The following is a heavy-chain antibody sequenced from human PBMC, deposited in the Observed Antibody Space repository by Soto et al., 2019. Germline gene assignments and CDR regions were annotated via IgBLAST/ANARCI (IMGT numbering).Heavy chain of an antibody. CDR3: ARGIVLMVYADYYYMDV. CDR1: GYTFTSYD. CDR2: MNPNSGNT. J-gene: IGHJ6*03. Sequence: ASVKVSCKASGYTFTSYDINWVRQATGQGLEWMGWMNPNSGNTGYAQKFQGRVTMTRNTSISTAYMELSSLRSEDTAVYYCARGIVLMVYADYYYMDVWGKGTMVTVSS. V-gene: IGHV1-8*01. D-gene: IGHD2-8*01.